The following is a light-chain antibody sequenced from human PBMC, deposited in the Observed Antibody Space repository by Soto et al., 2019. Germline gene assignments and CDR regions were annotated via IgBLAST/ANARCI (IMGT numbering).Light chain of an antibody. CDR1: SSDVGSYNL. V-gene: IGLV2-23*02. J-gene: IGLJ3*02. CDR2: EVS. Sequence: QSALTQPASVSGSPGQSITISCTGTSSDVGSYNLVSWYQQHPGKAPKLMIYEVSKRPSGVSNRFSGSKSGNTASLTISGLQAEDEAHYYCCSYAGSRVFVGGTKLTVL. CDR3: CSYAGSRV.